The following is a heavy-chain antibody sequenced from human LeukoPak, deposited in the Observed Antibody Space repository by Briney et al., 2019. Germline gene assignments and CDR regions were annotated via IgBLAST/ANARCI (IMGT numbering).Heavy chain of an antibody. V-gene: IGHV4-61*01. Sequence: SETLSLTCTVSGGSISSSSYYWGWIRQPPGKGLEWIGYIYYSGSTNYNPSLKSRVTISVDTSKNQFSLKLSSVTAADTAVYYCARETVSAAGSSYYYYYYMDVWGKGTTVTVSS. D-gene: IGHD6-13*01. CDR2: IYYSGST. CDR1: GGSISSSSYY. CDR3: ARETVSAAGSSYYYYYYMDV. J-gene: IGHJ6*03.